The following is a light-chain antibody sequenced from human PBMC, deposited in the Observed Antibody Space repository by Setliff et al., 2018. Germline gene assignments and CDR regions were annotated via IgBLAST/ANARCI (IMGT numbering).Light chain of an antibody. J-gene: IGLJ1*01. CDR1: SSDVGRYNY. CDR2: DVS. CDR3: CSFTGHSYD. Sequence: QSVLTQPRSVSGSPGQSVTISCSGTSSDVGRYNYVSWYQQHPGKAPKLMIYDVSRRPSGVPDRFSGSKPGNTASLTISGLQVEDEADYYCCSFTGHSYDFGTGTKVTVL. V-gene: IGLV2-11*01.